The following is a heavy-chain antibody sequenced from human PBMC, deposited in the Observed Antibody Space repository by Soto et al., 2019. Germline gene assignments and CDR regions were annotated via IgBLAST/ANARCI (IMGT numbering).Heavy chain of an antibody. CDR2: IIPIFGTA. CDR3: ARDRDCTNGVCYYYYGMDV. CDR1: GGTFSSYA. V-gene: IGHV1-69*01. Sequence: QVQLVQSGAEVKKPGSSVKVSCKASGGTFSSYAISWVRQAPGQGREWMGGIIPIFGTANYAQKFQGRVTITADESTSTAYMELSSLRSEDTAVYYCARDRDCTNGVCYYYYGMDVWGQGTTVTVSS. D-gene: IGHD2-8*01. J-gene: IGHJ6*02.